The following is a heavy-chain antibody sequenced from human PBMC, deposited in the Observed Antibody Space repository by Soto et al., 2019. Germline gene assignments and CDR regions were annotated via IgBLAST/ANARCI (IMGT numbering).Heavy chain of an antibody. CDR1: GGSFSGYY. J-gene: IGHJ4*02. V-gene: IGHV4-34*01. Sequence: QVQLQQWGAGLLKPSETLSLTCAVYGGSFSGYYWSWIRQPPGKGLEWIGEINHSGSTNYNPSLKSRVTISVDTSKNQFSLKLSSVTAADTAVYYCARGRSVVVPAAIQNYFDYWGQGTLVTVSS. D-gene: IGHD2-2*02. CDR3: ARGRSVVVPAAIQNYFDY. CDR2: INHSGST.